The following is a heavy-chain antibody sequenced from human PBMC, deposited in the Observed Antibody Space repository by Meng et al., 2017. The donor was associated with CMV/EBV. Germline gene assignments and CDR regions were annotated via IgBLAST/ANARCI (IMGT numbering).Heavy chain of an antibody. CDR2: IYYSGST. J-gene: IGHJ4*02. Sequence: SVSLGSYYWSWIRQPPGKGLEWIVYIYYSGSTNYNPSLKSRVTISVDTSKNQFSLKLSSVTAADTAVYYCARGGSADQLRRAYFDYWGQGTLVTVSS. V-gene: IGHV4-61*01. CDR3: ARGGSADQLRRAYFDY. D-gene: IGHD2-2*01. CDR1: SVSLGSYY.